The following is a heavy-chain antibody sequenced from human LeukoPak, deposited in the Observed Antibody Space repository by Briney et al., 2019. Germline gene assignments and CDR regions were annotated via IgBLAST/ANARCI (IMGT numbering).Heavy chain of an antibody. CDR1: GGPISSGDYY. D-gene: IGHD3-16*01. CDR3: ARKGRLGDAFDI. CDR2: IYYSGST. Sequence: SETLSLTCTVSGGPISSGDYYWSWIRQPPGKGLEWIGYIYYSGSTYYNPSLKSRVTISVDTSKNQFSLKLSSVTAADTAVYYCARKGRLGDAFDIWGQGTMVSVSS. V-gene: IGHV4-30-4*01. J-gene: IGHJ3*02.